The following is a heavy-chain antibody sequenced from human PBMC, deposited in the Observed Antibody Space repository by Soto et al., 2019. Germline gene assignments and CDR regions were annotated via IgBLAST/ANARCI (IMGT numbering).Heavy chain of an antibody. CDR2: IYPGDSDA. J-gene: IGHJ6*02. CDR1: GYSFSSFS. D-gene: IGHD6-13*01. V-gene: IGHV5-51*01. CDR3: ARPSVYSSCWFSYYGMYV. Sequence: GESLKISCKGFGYSFSSFSIGWVRQMPGKGLEWVAIIYPGDSDARYSPSFQGQVTISADKSINTAYLQWNSLKASDSGIYYCARPSVYSSCWFSYYGMYVCGQVTSVIVSS.